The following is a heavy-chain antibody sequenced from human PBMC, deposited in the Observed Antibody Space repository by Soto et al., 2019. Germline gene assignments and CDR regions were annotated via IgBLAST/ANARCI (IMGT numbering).Heavy chain of an antibody. CDR3: APASNSRQLLIRPHFDS. Sequence: GASVKVSCKVSGHSLSEVTIHWVRQCPGKGLEWMGRIDHEYGDSKYAQQFQGRLTLTQDTSTDTAFMDLSSLSPGDTAVYYCAPASNSRQLLIRPHFDSCGRGTLVTVSS. V-gene: IGHV1-24*01. D-gene: IGHD1-7*01. J-gene: IGHJ4*02. CDR1: GHSLSEVT. CDR2: IDHEYGDS.